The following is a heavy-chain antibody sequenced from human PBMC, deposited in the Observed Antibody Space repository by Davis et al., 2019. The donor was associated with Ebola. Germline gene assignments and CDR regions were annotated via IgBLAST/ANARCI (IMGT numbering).Heavy chain of an antibody. CDR1: GFTFSSYS. CDR2: ISGSGGST. CDR3: AKDREGHTIFGVVRGSYFDY. J-gene: IGHJ4*02. D-gene: IGHD3-3*01. V-gene: IGHV3-23*01. Sequence: PGGSLRLSCAASGFTFSSYSMNWVRQAPGKGLEWVSAISGSGGSTYYADSVKGRFTISRDNSKNTLYLQMNSLRAEDTAVYYCAKDREGHTIFGVVRGSYFDYWGQGTLVTVSS.